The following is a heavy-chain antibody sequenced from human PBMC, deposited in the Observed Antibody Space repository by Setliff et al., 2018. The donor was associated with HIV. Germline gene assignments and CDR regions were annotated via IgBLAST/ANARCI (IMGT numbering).Heavy chain of an antibody. CDR1: GFTFSTYS. V-gene: IGHV3-48*01. D-gene: IGHD2-2*01. CDR3: ATESPSFY. J-gene: IGHJ4*02. CDR2: ISSSSSSI. Sequence: GESLKISCAASGFTFSTYSLNWVRQAPGKGLEWISCISSSSSSIYYADSVKGRFTISRDNAKNSLYLQMKSLRAEDTALYYCATESPSFYWGQGTLVTVSS.